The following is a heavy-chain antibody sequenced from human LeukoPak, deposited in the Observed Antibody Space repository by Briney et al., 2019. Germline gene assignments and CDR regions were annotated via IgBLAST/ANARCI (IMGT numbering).Heavy chain of an antibody. J-gene: IGHJ4*02. CDR3: ARDPEIFSGSYYYDY. D-gene: IGHD1-26*01. CDR1: GFTFSDYY. Sequence: GGSLRLSCAASGFTFSDYYMSWIRQAPGKGLEWVSYISSSGSTIYYADSVKGRFTISRDNAKNSLYLQMNSLRAEDTAVYYCARDPEIFSGSYYYDYWGQGTLVTVSS. CDR2: ISSSGSTI. V-gene: IGHV3-11*04.